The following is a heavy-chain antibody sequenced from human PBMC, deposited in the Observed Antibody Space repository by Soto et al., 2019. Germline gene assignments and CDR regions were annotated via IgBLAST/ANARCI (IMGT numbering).Heavy chain of an antibody. CDR3: ARDLQALRALHYDTDMDV. D-gene: IGHD3-22*01. J-gene: IGHJ6*02. CDR2: IDSSGIT. Sequence: PSETLSLTCTVSGDSSCSYKWSWIRQPPGTGLQWIGYIDSSGITSYNPSLRSRVTISRDTSTKQFSLSLTYVTAADTAVYYCARDLQALRALHYDTDMDVWGQGTTVTVSS. CDR1: GDSSCSYK. V-gene: IGHV4-4*08.